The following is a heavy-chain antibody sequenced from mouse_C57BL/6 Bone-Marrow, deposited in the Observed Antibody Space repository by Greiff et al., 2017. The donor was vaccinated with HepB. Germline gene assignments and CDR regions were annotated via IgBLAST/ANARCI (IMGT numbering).Heavy chain of an antibody. J-gene: IGHJ1*03. CDR2: INPGSGGT. D-gene: IGHD1-1*01. V-gene: IGHV1-54*01. Sequence: QVQLQQSGAELVRPGTSVKVSCKASGYAFTNYLIEWVKQRPGQGLVWIGVINPGSGGTNYNEKFKGKATLTADKSSSTAYMQLSSLTSEDSAVYFCARTGGSSYLWYFDVWGTGTTVTVSS. CDR3: ARTGGSSYLWYFDV. CDR1: GYAFTNYL.